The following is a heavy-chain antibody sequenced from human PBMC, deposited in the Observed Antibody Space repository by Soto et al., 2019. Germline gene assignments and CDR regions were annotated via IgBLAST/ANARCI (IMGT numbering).Heavy chain of an antibody. V-gene: IGHV3-21*01. J-gene: IGHJ2*01. CDR2: ISSSSSSI. D-gene: IGHD5-12*01. CDR1: GFTFSSYS. Sequence: EVQLVESGGGLVKPGGSLRLSCAAAGFTFSSYSMNWVRQAPGKGLDWVSSISSSSSSIYYADSVKGRFTISRDNAKNSLYLQMNSLRAEDTAVYYCARAWLQDWYFDLWGRGTLVTVSS. CDR3: ARAWLQDWYFDL.